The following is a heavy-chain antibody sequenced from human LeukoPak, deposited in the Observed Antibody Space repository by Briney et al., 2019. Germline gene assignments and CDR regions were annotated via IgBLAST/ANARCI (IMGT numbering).Heavy chain of an antibody. D-gene: IGHD5-18*01. Sequence: GASLSLFCAPSGFTFSSYSMNWVRHAPRKGLEWVSSISSRSNYIYYADSAKGRFSFTRDNARNSLYLQMNSLRAEDTAVYYCAKDIAMAPSWDYYFDSWGQGTLVTVSS. CDR2: ISSRSNYI. CDR3: AKDIAMAPSWDYYFDS. V-gene: IGHV3-21*01. CDR1: GFTFSSYS. J-gene: IGHJ4*02.